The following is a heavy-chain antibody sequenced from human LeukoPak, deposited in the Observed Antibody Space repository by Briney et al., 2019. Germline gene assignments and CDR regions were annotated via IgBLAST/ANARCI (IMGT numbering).Heavy chain of an antibody. CDR1: GYTFTGYY. CDR3: ARRYCTNGVCYLRY. D-gene: IGHD2-8*01. Sequence: ASVKVSCKASGYTFTGYYMHWVRQAPGQGLEWMGWINPNSGGTNYAQKFQGRVIMTRDTSISTAYMELSRLRSDDTAVYYCARRYCTNGVCYLRYWGQGTLVTVSS. J-gene: IGHJ4*02. CDR2: INPNSGGT. V-gene: IGHV1-2*02.